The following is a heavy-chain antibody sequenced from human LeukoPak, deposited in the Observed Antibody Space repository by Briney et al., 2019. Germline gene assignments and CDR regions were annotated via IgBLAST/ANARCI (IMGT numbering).Heavy chain of an antibody. V-gene: IGHV3-7*03. CDR3: ATRAGY. J-gene: IGHJ4*02. CDR1: GFTLNSHW. CDR2: IKQDGRDT. Sequence: GGSLRLSCAASGFTLNSHWMSWVRQAPGKGLEWVANIKQDGRDTYYVDSVKGRFTISRDNAKNSLNLQMNSLRAEDTAMYYCATRAGYWGQGTLVTVSS.